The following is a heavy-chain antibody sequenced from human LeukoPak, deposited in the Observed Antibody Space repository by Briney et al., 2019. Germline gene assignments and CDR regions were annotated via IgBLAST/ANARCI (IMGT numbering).Heavy chain of an antibody. D-gene: IGHD2-21*01. J-gene: IGHJ3*02. Sequence: GGSLRLSCAASGFTFSSYAMHWVRQAPGKGLEWVAVISYDGSNKYYADSAKGRFTISRDNSKSTLYLQMNSLRAEDTAVYYCARAKAIIDAFDIWGQGTMVTVSS. CDR2: ISYDGSNK. V-gene: IGHV3-30-3*01. CDR1: GFTFSSYA. CDR3: ARAKAIIDAFDI.